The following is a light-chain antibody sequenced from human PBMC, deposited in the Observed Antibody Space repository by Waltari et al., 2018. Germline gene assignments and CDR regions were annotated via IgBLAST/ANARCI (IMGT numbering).Light chain of an antibody. CDR2: GTS. CDR3: QQYDGEVVT. V-gene: IGKV3-20*01. CDR1: QSVTSIS. Sequence: EIVLTQSPGTLSLSPGESATLPCRASQSVTSISLAWYQEKLGQAPRLLIYGTSTRATGIPDRFSGSGSGTDFTLTISRLEPEDFAVYYCQQYDGEVVTFGGGTKVEI. J-gene: IGKJ4*01.